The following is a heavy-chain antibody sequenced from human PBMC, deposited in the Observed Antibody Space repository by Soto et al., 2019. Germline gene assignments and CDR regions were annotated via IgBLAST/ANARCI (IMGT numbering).Heavy chain of an antibody. CDR3: ARAAPRYCSGGSCYSGRGY. CDR1: GGSFSGYY. Sequence: QVQLQQWGAGLLKPSETLSLTCAVYGGSFSGYYWSWIRQPPGKGLEWIGEINHSGSTNYNPSLKRRVTISVDTHKHQLSLQLRSVTAADTAVYYCARAAPRYCSGGSCYSGRGYWGQGTLVTVSS. D-gene: IGHD2-15*01. J-gene: IGHJ4*02. V-gene: IGHV4-34*01. CDR2: INHSGST.